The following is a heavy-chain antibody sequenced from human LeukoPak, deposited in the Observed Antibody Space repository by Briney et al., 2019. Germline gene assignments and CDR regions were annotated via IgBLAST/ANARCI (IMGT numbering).Heavy chain of an antibody. Sequence: SETLSLTCTVSGGSISSYYWSWILQPPGKGLEWIGYIYYSGSTNYNPSLKSRVTISVDTSKNQFSLKLSSVTAADTAVYYCARRRQQLGHDYWGQGTLVTVSS. CDR3: ARRRQQLGHDY. CDR1: GGSISSYY. J-gene: IGHJ4*02. D-gene: IGHD6-13*01. CDR2: IYYSGST. V-gene: IGHV4-59*08.